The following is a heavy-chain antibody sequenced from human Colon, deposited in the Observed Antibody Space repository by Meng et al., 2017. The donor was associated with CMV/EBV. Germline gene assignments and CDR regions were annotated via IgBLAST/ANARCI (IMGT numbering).Heavy chain of an antibody. J-gene: IGHJ4*02. CDR1: RGSISSYY. CDR3: AGQRKEHCSGTGCPLDF. CDR2: VFFSGSI. Sequence: GSLRLSCNVSRGSISSYYWSWVRQPPGKGLEWIGYVFFSGSINYNPSLKSRVTISVDTYRNKFSLRLTSVSAADTAVYYCAGQRKEHCSGTGCPLDFWGQGTLVTVSS. V-gene: IGHV4-59*01. D-gene: IGHD2-2*01.